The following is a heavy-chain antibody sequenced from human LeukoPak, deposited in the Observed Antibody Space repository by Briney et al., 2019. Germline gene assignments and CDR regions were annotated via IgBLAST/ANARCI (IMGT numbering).Heavy chain of an antibody. CDR1: GFSFRTYA. J-gene: IGHJ4*02. CDR2: ISASSVST. Sequence: PGGSLRLSCAASGFSFRTYAMTWVRQAPGKGLEWVSGISASSVSTHYADSAKGRFTISRDNSKNTLYLQMNSLRAEDTAIYYCAKGIYGDYALDSWGQGTLVTVSS. D-gene: IGHD4-17*01. V-gene: IGHV3-23*01. CDR3: AKGIYGDYALDS.